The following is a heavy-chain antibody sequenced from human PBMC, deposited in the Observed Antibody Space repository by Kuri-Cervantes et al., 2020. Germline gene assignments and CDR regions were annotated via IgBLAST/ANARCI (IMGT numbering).Heavy chain of an antibody. V-gene: IGHV1-3*01. D-gene: IGHD6-19*01. J-gene: IGHJ4*02. CDR2: SNAGNGNT. Sequence: ASVKVSCKASGYTFTTYAMHWVRQAPGQRLEWMGWSNAGNGNTKYSQEFQGRVTITRDTSASTAYMELSSLRSEDTAVYYCARLSSVGSGWPFDYWGQGTLVTVSS. CDR1: GYTFTTYA. CDR3: ARLSSVGSGWPFDY.